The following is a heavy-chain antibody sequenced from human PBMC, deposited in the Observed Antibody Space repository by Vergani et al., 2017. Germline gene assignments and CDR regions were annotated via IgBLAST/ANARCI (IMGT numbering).Heavy chain of an antibody. J-gene: IGHJ4*02. D-gene: IGHD3-3*01. Sequence: QVQLVESGGGVVQPGRSLRLSCAASGFTFSSYGMHWVRQAPGKGLEWVAVIWYDGSNKYYADSVKGRFPISRDNSKNTLYLQMNSLRAEDTAVYYCARDEPQGSGYYFGYWGQGTLVTVSS. CDR1: GFTFSSYG. V-gene: IGHV3-33*01. CDR3: ARDEPQGSGYYFGY. CDR2: IWYDGSNK.